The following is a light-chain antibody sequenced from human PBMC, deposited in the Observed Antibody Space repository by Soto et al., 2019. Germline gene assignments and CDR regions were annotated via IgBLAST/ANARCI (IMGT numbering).Light chain of an antibody. V-gene: IGKV1-5*01. CDR1: QSVGSW. Sequence: DIQMTQSPSTLSACVGDRVTITCRASQSVGSWLAWYQQKPGKAPKFLIYDASSLESGAPSRFSGSGSGTDFTLTISSLQPDDFATYYCQQYNSYPRTFGRGTKVEIK. CDR3: QQYNSYPRT. J-gene: IGKJ1*01. CDR2: DAS.